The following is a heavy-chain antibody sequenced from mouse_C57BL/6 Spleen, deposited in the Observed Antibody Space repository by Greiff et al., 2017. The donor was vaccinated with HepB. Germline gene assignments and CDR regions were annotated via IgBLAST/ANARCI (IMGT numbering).Heavy chain of an antibody. Sequence: DVQLQESGPGLVKPSQSLSLTCSVTGYSITSGYYWNWIRQFPGNKLEWMGYISYDGSNNYNPSLKNRISITRDTSKNQFFLKLNSVTTEDTATYYCARRTMVTYAMDYWGQGTSVTVSS. J-gene: IGHJ4*01. CDR3: ARRTMVTYAMDY. CDR2: ISYDGSN. CDR1: GYSITSGYY. V-gene: IGHV3-6*01. D-gene: IGHD2-2*01.